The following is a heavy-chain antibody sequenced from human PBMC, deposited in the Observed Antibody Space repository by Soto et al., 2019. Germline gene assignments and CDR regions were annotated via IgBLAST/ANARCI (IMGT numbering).Heavy chain of an antibody. CDR1: RLTFRSYG. CDR3: AKGLEGNYFDY. J-gene: IGHJ4*02. CDR2: ISYDGSNK. Sequence: QVQLVESGGGVVQPGRSLRLSCAASRLTFRSYGMHWVRQAPGKGLEWVALISYDGSNKYYADSVKGRFTISRDNSKNTLYLQMNSLRAEDTAVYYCAKGLEGNYFDYWGQGTLVTVSS. V-gene: IGHV3-30*18.